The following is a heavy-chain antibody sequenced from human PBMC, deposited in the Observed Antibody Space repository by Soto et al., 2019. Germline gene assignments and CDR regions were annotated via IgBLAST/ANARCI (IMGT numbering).Heavy chain of an antibody. CDR1: GGSISNYY. CDR2: IFYSGST. Sequence: PSETLSLTCTVSGGSISNYYWSWIRQPPGRGLEWIGHIFYSGSTNYNPALKSRVTISVDTSKSQFYLKLRSVTAADTAVYYCSKDSGYNYGYFRWFDPWGQGTLVTVSS. V-gene: IGHV4-59*01. CDR3: SKDSGYNYGYFRWFDP. J-gene: IGHJ5*02. D-gene: IGHD5-18*01.